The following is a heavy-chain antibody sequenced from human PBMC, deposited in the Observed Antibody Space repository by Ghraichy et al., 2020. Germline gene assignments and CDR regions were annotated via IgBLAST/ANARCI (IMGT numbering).Heavy chain of an antibody. J-gene: IGHJ4*02. Sequence: SETLSLNCAVSGASIAGTNYYWGWIRQPPGKGLEWVGSIHSGGSTYYNASLKSRISISVDTSKNHFSLKLTSVTATDRAVYYCTRRSGGAVAGSGHDHWGQGTLVAVSS. D-gene: IGHD6-19*01. CDR3: TRRSGGAVAGSGHDH. CDR2: IHSGGST. V-gene: IGHV4-39*02. CDR1: GASIAGTNYY.